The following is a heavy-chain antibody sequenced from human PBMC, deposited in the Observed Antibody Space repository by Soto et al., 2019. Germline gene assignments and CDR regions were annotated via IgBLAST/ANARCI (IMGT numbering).Heavy chain of an antibody. J-gene: IGHJ4*02. V-gene: IGHV4-31*03. CDR3: ASWLYDSSGYYYFDY. D-gene: IGHD3-22*01. CDR1: GGSISSGGYY. CDR2: IYYSGST. Sequence: PSETLSLTCTVSGGSISSGGYYWSWIRQHPGKGLEWIGYIYYSGSTYYNPSLKSRVTISVDTSKNQFPLKLSSVTAADTAVYYCASWLYDSSGYYYFDYWGQGTLVTVSS.